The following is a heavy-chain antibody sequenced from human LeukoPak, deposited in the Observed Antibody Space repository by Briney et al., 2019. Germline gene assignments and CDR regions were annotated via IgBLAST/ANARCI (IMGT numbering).Heavy chain of an antibody. CDR1: GGSISSSSYY. V-gene: IGHV4-39*01. CDR2: IYYSGST. Sequence: ASETLSLTCTVSGGSISSSSYYWGWIRQPPGKGLEWIGSIYYSGSTYYNPSLKSRVTISVDTSKNQFSLKLSSVTAADTAVYYCARRESVIAWGFGPIRYNWFDPWGQGTLVTVSS. D-gene: IGHD7-27*01. CDR3: ARRESVIAWGFGPIRYNWFDP. J-gene: IGHJ5*02.